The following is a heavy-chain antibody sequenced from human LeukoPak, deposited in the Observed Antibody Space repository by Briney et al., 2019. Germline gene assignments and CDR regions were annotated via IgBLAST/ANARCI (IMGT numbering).Heavy chain of an antibody. Sequence: ASVKVSCKASGYTFTGYYTHWVRQAPGQGLEWMGWINPNSGGTNYAQKFQGRVTMTRDTSISTAYMELSRLRSDDTAVYYCARVHYYDSSGLNWYFDLWGRGTLVTVSS. D-gene: IGHD3-22*01. V-gene: IGHV1-2*02. J-gene: IGHJ2*01. CDR2: INPNSGGT. CDR3: ARVHYYDSSGLNWYFDL. CDR1: GYTFTGYY.